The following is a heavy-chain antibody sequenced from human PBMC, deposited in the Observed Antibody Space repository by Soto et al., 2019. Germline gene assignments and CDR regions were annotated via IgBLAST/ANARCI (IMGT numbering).Heavy chain of an antibody. Sequence: QVQLQQWGAGLLKPSETLSLTCAVHGGSFTGYYWSWIRQPPGKALEWVGEIDHGGSTNYNPSLKTRVTISLDTSKNQFALNLTSVTAADTAFYYCTRVAMMYYGAGTYWYFDSWGQGTLVTVSS. CDR1: GGSFTGYY. CDR3: TRVAMMYYGAGTYWYFDS. J-gene: IGHJ4*02. V-gene: IGHV4-34*01. D-gene: IGHD3-10*01. CDR2: IDHGGST.